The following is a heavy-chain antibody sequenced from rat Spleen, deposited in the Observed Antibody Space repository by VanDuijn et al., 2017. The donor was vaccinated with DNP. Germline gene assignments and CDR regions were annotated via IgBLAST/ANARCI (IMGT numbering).Heavy chain of an antibody. D-gene: IGHD1-12*02. Sequence: EVQLVESGGDLVQPGRSLILSCAASGFTFSNYDMAWVRQAPTKGLEWVASISPSGGSTYYRDSVKGRFTISRDNAKSSLYLQMNSLRSEDTATYYCARVGDLHDGGDGDALDAWGQGTSVTVSS. J-gene: IGHJ4*01. V-gene: IGHV5S23*01. CDR1: GFTFSNYD. CDR3: ARVGDLHDGGDGDALDA. CDR2: ISPSGGST.